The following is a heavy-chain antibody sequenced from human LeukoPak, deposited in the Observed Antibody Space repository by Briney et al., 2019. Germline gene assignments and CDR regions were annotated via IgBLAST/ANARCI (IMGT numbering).Heavy chain of an antibody. V-gene: IGHV4-59*08. CDR3: ARLQVHCGGDCYTRWFDP. Sequence: SETLSLTCTVSGGSVSSYYWSWIRQPPGRGLEWIAYVYYSGSTKYNPSLKSRVTISLDRSKNQFSLKLRSVTAADTAVYYCARLQVHCGGDCYTRWFDPWGQGTLVTVSS. CDR2: VYYSGST. CDR1: GGSVSSYY. J-gene: IGHJ5*02. D-gene: IGHD2-21*02.